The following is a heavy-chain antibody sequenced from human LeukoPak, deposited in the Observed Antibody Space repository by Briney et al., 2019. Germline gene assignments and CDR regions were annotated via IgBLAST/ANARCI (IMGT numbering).Heavy chain of an antibody. CDR1: GFTFDDYG. Sequence: GGSLRLSCAASGFTFDDYGMSWVRQAPGKGLEWVSGINWNGGSTGYADSVKGRFTISRDNAKNTLYLQMNSLRAEDTAVYYCARDRGSLEYDYWGQGTLVTVSS. J-gene: IGHJ4*02. CDR2: INWNGGST. CDR3: ARDRGSLEYDY. D-gene: IGHD1-26*01. V-gene: IGHV3-20*04.